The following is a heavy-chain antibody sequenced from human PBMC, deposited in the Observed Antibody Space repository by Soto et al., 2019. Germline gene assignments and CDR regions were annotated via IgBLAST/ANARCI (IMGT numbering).Heavy chain of an antibody. CDR1: GGSISSGGYY. Sequence: QVQLQESGPGLVKPSQTLSLTCTVSGGSISSGGYYWSWIRQHPGKGLEWIGYIYYSGSTYYNPSLKSRVTISVDTSKNQFSLKLSSVTAADTAVYYCARAHCTNGVCYIEGYGAFDIWGQGTMVTVSS. CDR2: IYYSGST. J-gene: IGHJ3*02. CDR3: ARAHCTNGVCYIEGYGAFDI. V-gene: IGHV4-31*03. D-gene: IGHD2-8*01.